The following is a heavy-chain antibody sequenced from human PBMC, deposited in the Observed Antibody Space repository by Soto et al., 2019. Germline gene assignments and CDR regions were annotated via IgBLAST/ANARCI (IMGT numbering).Heavy chain of an antibody. V-gene: IGHV1-69*13. Sequence: GSSVKVSCKASGGTFRTYAISWVRQAPGQGLEWMGEIIPIFGTVNYAQKFQGRVTMTADESTSTAYMELRSLRSEDTAVYYCARTQLRYFDWPFDYWGQGTLVTVSS. CDR3: ARTQLRYFDWPFDY. CDR2: IIPIFGTV. J-gene: IGHJ4*02. D-gene: IGHD3-9*01. CDR1: GGTFRTYA.